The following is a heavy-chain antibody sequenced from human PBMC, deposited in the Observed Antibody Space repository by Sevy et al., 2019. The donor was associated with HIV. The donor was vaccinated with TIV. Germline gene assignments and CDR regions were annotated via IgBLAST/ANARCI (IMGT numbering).Heavy chain of an antibody. Sequence: GGSLRLSCAASGFTFSSYWMSWVRQAPGKGLEWVANIKQDGSEKYYVDSVKGRFTISRDNAKNSLYLQMNSLRAEDTAVYYCAREKRGKGYCSGGSCYSGYYYYGMDVWGQGTTVTVSS. V-gene: IGHV3-7*03. CDR3: AREKRGKGYCSGGSCYSGYYYYGMDV. J-gene: IGHJ6*02. CDR2: IKQDGSEK. D-gene: IGHD2-15*01. CDR1: GFTFSSYW.